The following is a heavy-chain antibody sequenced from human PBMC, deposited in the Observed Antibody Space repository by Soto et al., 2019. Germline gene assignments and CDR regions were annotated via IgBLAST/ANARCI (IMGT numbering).Heavy chain of an antibody. V-gene: IGHV3-30*18. CDR1: GFTFSSYG. D-gene: IGHD6-25*01. J-gene: IGHJ6*02. Sequence: GGSLRLSCAASGFTFSSYGMHWVRQAPGKGLEWVAVISYDGSNKYYADSVKGRFTISRDNSKNTLYLQMNSLRAEDTAVYYCAKDTSAREYYYYGMDVWGQGTTVTVS. CDR2: ISYDGSNK. CDR3: AKDTSAREYYYYGMDV.